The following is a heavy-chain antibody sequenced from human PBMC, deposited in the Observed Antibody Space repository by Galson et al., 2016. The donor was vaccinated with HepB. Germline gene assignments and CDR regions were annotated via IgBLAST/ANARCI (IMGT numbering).Heavy chain of an antibody. J-gene: IGHJ4*02. D-gene: IGHD5-12*01. CDR3: ATGKWRPFDS. CDR1: GFTVSSNF. V-gene: IGHV3-66*01. Sequence: SLRLSCAASGFTVSSNFMSWVRQAPGKGLEWVSVLYSDGRTYSADSVKGRFTISRDNSQTTLYLQMNSLRAEDTAVYYCATGKWRPFDSWGQGTLVTVSS. CDR2: LYSDGRT.